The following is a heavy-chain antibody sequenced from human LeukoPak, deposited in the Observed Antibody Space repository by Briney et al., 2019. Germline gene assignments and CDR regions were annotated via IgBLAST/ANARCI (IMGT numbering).Heavy chain of an antibody. CDR3: ARSLTSMVRDRDLNFDY. J-gene: IGHJ4*02. CDR2: ICHSGST. V-gene: IGHV4-38-2*02. D-gene: IGHD3-10*01. Sequence: SETLSLTCTVSGYSISSGYYWGWIRQPPGKGLEWIGSICHSGSTYYNPSLKSRVTISVDTSKNQFSLKLSSVTAADTAVYYCARSLTSMVRDRDLNFDYWGQGTLVTVSS. CDR1: GYSISSGYY.